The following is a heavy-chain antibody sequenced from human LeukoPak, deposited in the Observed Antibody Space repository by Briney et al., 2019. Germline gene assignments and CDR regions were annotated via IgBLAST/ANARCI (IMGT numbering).Heavy chain of an antibody. CDR1: GYTFTSYG. CDR3: ARVAVSYDYVWGSSYNWFDP. V-gene: IGHV1-18*01. CDR2: ISAYNGNT. Sequence: ASVKVSCKASGYTFTSYGISWVRQAPGQGLEWMGWISAYNGNTNYAQKLQGRVTMTTDTSTSTAYMELRSLRSDDTAVYYCARVAVSYDYVWGSSYNWFDPWGQGTLVTVSS. J-gene: IGHJ5*02. D-gene: IGHD3-16*01.